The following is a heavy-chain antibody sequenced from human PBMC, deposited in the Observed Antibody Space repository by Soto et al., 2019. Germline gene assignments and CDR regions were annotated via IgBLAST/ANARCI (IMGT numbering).Heavy chain of an antibody. CDR2: ISGYNGKT. Sequence: QAQLVQSGAEVKKPGASVKVSCMASGYTFSRYGITWVRQAPGQGLEWMGWISGYNGKTDYAQKFKGRVTMTTDTSTSPGNMEPKSLGADDRAVYYGTSEGRWGPVEYWGLGTLVTVSS. D-gene: IGHD1-26*01. CDR1: GYTFSRYG. V-gene: IGHV1-18*01. J-gene: IGHJ4*02. CDR3: TSEGRWGPVEY.